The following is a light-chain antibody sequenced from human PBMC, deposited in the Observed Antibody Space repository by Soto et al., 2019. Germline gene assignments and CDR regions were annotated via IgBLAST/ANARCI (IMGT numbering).Light chain of an antibody. V-gene: IGKV1-5*01. CDR3: QQYNSWT. Sequence: DIQMTQSPSTLSASVGDRVTITCRASQSISSWLAWYQQKPGKAPKLLIYDASSLESGVPSRFSGSVSGTEFTITISSLQPDDFATYYCQQYNSWTFGQGTKVEIK. J-gene: IGKJ1*01. CDR1: QSISSW. CDR2: DAS.